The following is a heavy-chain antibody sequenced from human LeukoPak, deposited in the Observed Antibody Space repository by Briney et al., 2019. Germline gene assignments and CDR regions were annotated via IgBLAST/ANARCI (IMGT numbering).Heavy chain of an antibody. J-gene: IGHJ4*02. CDR2: IYHSGST. CDR1: GGSISSGGYS. Sequence: SQTLSLTCAVSGGSISSGGYSWSWIRQPPGKGLEWIGYIYHSGSTYYNPSLKGRVTISVDRSKNQFSLKLSSVTAADTAVYYCASFSTETTRGLFPGTFDYWGQGTLVTVSS. D-gene: IGHD4-17*01. V-gene: IGHV4-30-2*01. CDR3: ASFSTETTRGLFPGTFDY.